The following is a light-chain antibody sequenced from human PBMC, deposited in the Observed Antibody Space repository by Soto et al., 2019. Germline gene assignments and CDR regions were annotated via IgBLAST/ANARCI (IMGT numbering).Light chain of an antibody. V-gene: IGKV1-8*01. CDR1: QGISSY. CDR2: NAS. CDR3: QQYYTYPWT. J-gene: IGKJ1*01. Sequence: AIRMTQSPSSLSASTGDRVTITCRASQGISSYLAWYQQKPGKAPKVLIHNASTLQGGVPSRFSGSGSGTDFTLTISLLQSEDFATYYCQQYYTYPWTFGQGTKVEIK.